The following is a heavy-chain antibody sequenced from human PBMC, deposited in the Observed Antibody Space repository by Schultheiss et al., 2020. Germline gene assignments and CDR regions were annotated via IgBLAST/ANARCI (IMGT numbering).Heavy chain of an antibody. Sequence: SQPLSLTCAVYGGSFSGYYWSWIRQPPGKGLEWIGEINHSGSTNYNPSLKSRVTISVDTSKNQFSLKLSSVTAADTAVYYCARGRAESYDSSGYLDYWGQGTLVTGSS. CDR1: GGSFSGYY. CDR3: ARGRAESYDSSGYLDY. V-gene: IGHV4-34*01. J-gene: IGHJ4*02. D-gene: IGHD3-22*01. CDR2: INHSGST.